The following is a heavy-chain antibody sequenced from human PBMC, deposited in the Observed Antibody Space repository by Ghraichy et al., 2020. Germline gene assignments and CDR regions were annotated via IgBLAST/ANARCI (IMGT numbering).Heavy chain of an antibody. CDR2: IYYSGST. Sequence: SQTLSLTCTVSGGSISSYYWSWIRQPPGKGLEWIGYIYYSGSTNYNPSLKSRVTISVDTSKNQFSLKLSSVTAADTAVYYCARERNLLAAAGSAFDIWGQGTMVTVSS. CDR3: ARERNLLAAAGSAFDI. CDR1: GGSISSYY. D-gene: IGHD6-13*01. V-gene: IGHV4-59*01. J-gene: IGHJ3*02.